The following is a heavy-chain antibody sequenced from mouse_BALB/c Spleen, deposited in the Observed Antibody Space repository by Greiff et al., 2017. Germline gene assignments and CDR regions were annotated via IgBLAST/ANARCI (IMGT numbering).Heavy chain of an antibody. CDR1: GFNIKDTY. CDR2: IDPANGNT. J-gene: IGHJ4*01. V-gene: IGHV14-3*02. Sequence: VQLQQSGAELVKPGASVKLSCTASGFNIKDTYMHWVKQRPEQGLEWIGRIDPANGNTKYDPKFQGKATITADTSSNTAYLQLSSLTSEDTAVYYCARGDYGYDDYAMDDWGQGTSVTVSS. CDR3: ARGDYGYDDYAMDD. D-gene: IGHD2-2*01.